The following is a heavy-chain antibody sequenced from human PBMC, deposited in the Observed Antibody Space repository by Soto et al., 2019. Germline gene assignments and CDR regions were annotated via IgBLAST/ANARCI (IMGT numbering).Heavy chain of an antibody. V-gene: IGHV3-30-3*01. CDR2: MSPDGNIK. J-gene: IGHJ4*02. CDR1: GFIFTSNV. CDR3: ALDKIIARPDYFHS. Sequence: QEQLVESGGGVVQPGTSLRLSCEASGFIFTSNVLHWVRQAPGKGLEWVAVMSPDGNIKIYTDSVRGRFTISRDNSKNTLYLEMNDLRPEDTAVYYCALDKIIARPDYFHSWGQGTLVTVSS. D-gene: IGHD2-21*01.